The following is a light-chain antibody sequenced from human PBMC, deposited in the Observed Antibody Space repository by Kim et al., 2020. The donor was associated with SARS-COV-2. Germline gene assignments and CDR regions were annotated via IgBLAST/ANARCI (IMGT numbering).Light chain of an antibody. J-gene: IGLJ2*01. CDR1: SMKNYN. CDR3: TARDSSGDHVV. CDR2: GKS. V-gene: IGLV3-19*01. Sequence: HTVKRKCQGHSMKNYNATRHQPRQGHAPLLYHYGKSHRPSGIPDRCSGSGSGNTASLTSAGAQAEEEADYYCTARDSSGDHVVFGGGTKVTVL.